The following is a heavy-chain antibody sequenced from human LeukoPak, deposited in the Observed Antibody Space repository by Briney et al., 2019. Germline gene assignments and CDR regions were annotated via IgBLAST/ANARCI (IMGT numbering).Heavy chain of an antibody. Sequence: GGSLRLSCAASGFTFSSYAMSWVRQAPGKGLEWVSAISGSGGSTYYADSVKGRFTISRDNSKNTLYLQMNSLRAEDTAVYYCARDRSVSTMIVATPADYWGQGTLVTVSS. D-gene: IGHD3-22*01. V-gene: IGHV3-23*01. CDR1: GFTFSSYA. CDR2: ISGSGGST. J-gene: IGHJ4*02. CDR3: ARDRSVSTMIVATPADY.